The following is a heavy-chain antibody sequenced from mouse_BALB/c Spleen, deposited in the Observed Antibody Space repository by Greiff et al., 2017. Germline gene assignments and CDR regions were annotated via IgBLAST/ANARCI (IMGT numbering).Heavy chain of an antibody. Sequence: EVNLVESGGGLVKPGGSLKLSCAASGFTFSSYAMSWVRQTPEKRLEWVASISSGGSTYYPDSVKGRFTISRDNARNILYLQMSSLRSEDTAMYYCARAPYDYDAMDYWGQGTSVTVSS. CDR1: GFTFSSYA. V-gene: IGHV5-6-5*01. CDR2: ISSGGST. CDR3: ARAPYDYDAMDY. J-gene: IGHJ4*01.